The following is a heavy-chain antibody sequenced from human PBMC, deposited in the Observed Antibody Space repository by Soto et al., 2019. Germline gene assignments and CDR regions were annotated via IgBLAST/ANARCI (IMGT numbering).Heavy chain of an antibody. CDR2: IERNSEGGTT. CDR3: TTGGSGYDPYGMDV. J-gene: IGHJ6*02. Sequence: PGGYLRLCFADSGFTFSHAWMSWARAAPGKGLEWVSRIERNSEGGTTEYVAHWTGRCTISRYESKDTLYLQMNSLKTGDTAIYYCTTGGSGYDPYGMDVWGQGTTVTVSS. V-gene: IGHV3-15*04. D-gene: IGHD5-12*01. CDR1: GFTFSHAW.